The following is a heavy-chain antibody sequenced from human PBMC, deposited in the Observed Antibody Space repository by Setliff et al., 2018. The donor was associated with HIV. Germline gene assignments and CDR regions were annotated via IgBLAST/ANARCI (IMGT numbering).Heavy chain of an antibody. CDR2: INHSGTT. CDR3: AREGTYCSSTICYDWFDP. V-gene: IGHV4-59*12. CDR1: GGPISSYY. D-gene: IGHD2-2*01. Sequence: PSETLSLTCTVSGGPISSYYWSWIRQPPGKGLEWIGEINHSGTTNYNPSLKSRITISLDMSKNQVSLKLSSVTASETAVYYCAREGTYCSSTICYDWFDPWGQGTLVTVSS. J-gene: IGHJ5*02.